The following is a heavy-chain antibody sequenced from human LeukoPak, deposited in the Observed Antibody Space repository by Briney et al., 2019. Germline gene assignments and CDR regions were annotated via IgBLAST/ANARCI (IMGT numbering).Heavy chain of an antibody. Sequence: GASVKVSCKASGYTFTSYGIRWVRQAPGQGLEWMGWISAYNGNTNYAQKLQGRVTMTTDTSTSTAYMELRSLRSDDTAVYYCARVGYGGQMRGAIDYWGQGTLVTVSS. CDR2: ISAYNGNT. CDR1: GYTFTSYG. D-gene: IGHD4-23*01. J-gene: IGHJ4*02. V-gene: IGHV1-18*01. CDR3: ARVGYGGQMRGAIDY.